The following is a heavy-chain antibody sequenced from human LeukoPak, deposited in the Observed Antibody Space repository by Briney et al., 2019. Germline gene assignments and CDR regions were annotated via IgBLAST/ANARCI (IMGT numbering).Heavy chain of an antibody. Sequence: GASVKVSCKASGYTFISYYMHWVRQAHGQGLEWMGIINPSGGSTSYAQKFQGRVTMTRDTSTSTVYMELSSLRSEDTAVYYCAREDIVVVPAALNAFDIWGQGTMVTVSS. CDR2: INPSGGST. CDR3: AREDIVVVPAALNAFDI. J-gene: IGHJ3*02. CDR1: GYTFISYY. V-gene: IGHV1-46*01. D-gene: IGHD2-2*01.